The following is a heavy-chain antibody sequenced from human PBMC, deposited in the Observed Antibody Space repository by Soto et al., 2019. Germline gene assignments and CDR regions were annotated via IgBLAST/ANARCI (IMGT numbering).Heavy chain of an antibody. CDR2: MYISGTT. J-gene: IGHJ5*02. V-gene: IGHV4-4*07. CDR3: ARERAPPSWIDP. CDR1: GGSVTSNY. Sequence: SETLSLTCTVSGGSVTSNYWTWIRQPAGKGLEWIGRMYISGTTDYNPSLRGRATMSVDTSKNQFALTLTSVTAADTAVYYCARERAPPSWIDPCGRGTLVTVSS.